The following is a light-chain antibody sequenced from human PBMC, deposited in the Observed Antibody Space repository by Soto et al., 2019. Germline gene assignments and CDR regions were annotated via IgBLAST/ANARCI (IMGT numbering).Light chain of an antibody. CDR2: GAS. Sequence: EIVLTPSPATLSLSPGERATLSCRARQSVCSDLAWYQPKPGQAPRLLLYGASTRATSIPAGFSGSGSGTAFTLPISSLQSEDFAAYYCQQYPNWSPETFGGGTKVDIK. CDR1: QSVCSD. CDR3: QQYPNWSPET. V-gene: IGKV3-15*01. J-gene: IGKJ4*02.